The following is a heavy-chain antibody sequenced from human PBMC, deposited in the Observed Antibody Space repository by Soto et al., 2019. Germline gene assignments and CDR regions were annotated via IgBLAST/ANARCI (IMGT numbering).Heavy chain of an antibody. CDR2: INAGNGNR. J-gene: IGHJ4*02. V-gene: IGHV1-3*01. CDR3: AREVWDY. Sequence: QVQLVQYEAEVKKPGASVKVSCKASGYTFTSYAMHWVRQAPGQRLEWMGWINAGNGNRKYSQKFQGRVTITRDTSASTAHMELSSLRSEDTAVYYCAREVWDYWGQGTLVTVSS. CDR1: GYTFTSYA. D-gene: IGHD2-21*01.